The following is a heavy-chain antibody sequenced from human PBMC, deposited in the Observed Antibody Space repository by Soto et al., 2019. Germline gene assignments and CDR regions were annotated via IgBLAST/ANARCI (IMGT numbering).Heavy chain of an antibody. CDR1: GGSFSGYY. CDR2: INHSGST. V-gene: IGHV4-34*01. J-gene: IGHJ5*02. D-gene: IGHD3-22*01. CDR3: ARRRPPRNFYDSSGYPPGYNWFDP. Sequence: PSETLSLTCAVYGGSFSGYYWSWIRQPPGKGLEWIGEINHSGSTNYNPSLKSRVTISVDTSKNQFSLKLSSVTAADTAVYYCARRRPPRNFYDSSGYPPGYNWFDPWGQGTLVTVSS.